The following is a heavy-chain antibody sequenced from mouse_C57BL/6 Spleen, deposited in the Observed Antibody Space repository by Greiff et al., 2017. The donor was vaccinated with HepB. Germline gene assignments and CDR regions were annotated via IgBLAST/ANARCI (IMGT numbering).Heavy chain of an antibody. V-gene: IGHV1-42*01. CDR2: INPSTGGT. J-gene: IGHJ3*01. CDR3: ARGRDAY. CDR1: GYSFTGYY. Sequence: VQLKQSGPALVKPGASVKISCKASGYSFTGYYMNWVKQSPEKSLEWIGEINPSTGGTTYNQKFKAKATLTVDKSSSTAYMQLKSLTSEDSAVYYCARGRDAYWGQGTLVTVSA.